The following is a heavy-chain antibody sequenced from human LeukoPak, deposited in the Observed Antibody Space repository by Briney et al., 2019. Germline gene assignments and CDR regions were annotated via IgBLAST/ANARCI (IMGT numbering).Heavy chain of an antibody. CDR2: INSDGSST. J-gene: IGHJ4*02. V-gene: IGHV3-74*01. Sequence: PGGSLRLSCAASGFTFSGYWMHWVRQDPGKGLVWVSRINSDGSSTSYADSVRGRFTISRDYAKNTLYLQMNSLSAEDTAVYYCARGGSYSFDHWGQGTLVTVSS. CDR1: GFTFSGYW. D-gene: IGHD1-26*01. CDR3: ARGGSYSFDH.